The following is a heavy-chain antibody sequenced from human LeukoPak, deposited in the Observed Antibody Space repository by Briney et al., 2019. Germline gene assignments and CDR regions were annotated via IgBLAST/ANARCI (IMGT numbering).Heavy chain of an antibody. CDR3: AKDGWVTTTTREDY. CDR2: ISISGSST. V-gene: IGHV3-23*01. Sequence: GGSLRLSCAASGFTFSTYDMSWVRQAPGKGLEWVSIISISGSSTYYADSVKGRFTISRDNSKNTLYLQMNSLRAEDTALYYCAKDGWVTTTTREDYWGQGTLVTVSS. J-gene: IGHJ4*02. D-gene: IGHD4-17*01. CDR1: GFTFSTYD.